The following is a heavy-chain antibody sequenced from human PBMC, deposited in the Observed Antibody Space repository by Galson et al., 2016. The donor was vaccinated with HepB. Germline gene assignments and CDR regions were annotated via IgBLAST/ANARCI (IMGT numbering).Heavy chain of an antibody. D-gene: IGHD1/OR15-1a*01. CDR3: ASQLWNTEY. J-gene: IGHJ4*02. Sequence: SLRLSCAVSGFTFRNYGTAWVRQAPGEGLEWVSSIQNSGENTHYADSVKGRFTISRDNSRNTLYLQMNSLNVEDTADYYCASQLWNTEYWGQGTRVIVSS. CDR2: IQNSGENT. V-gene: IGHV3-23*01. CDR1: GFTFRNYG.